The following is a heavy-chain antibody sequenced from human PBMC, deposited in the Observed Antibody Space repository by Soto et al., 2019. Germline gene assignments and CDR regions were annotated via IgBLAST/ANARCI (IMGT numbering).Heavy chain of an antibody. Sequence: PGGSLRLSCAASGFTFSSYGMHWVRQAPGKGLEWVAVIWYDGSNKYYADSVKGRFTISRDNSKNTLYLQMNSLRAEDTAVYYCARDRYCSGGSCYGLDYWGQGTLVTVS. J-gene: IGHJ4*02. D-gene: IGHD2-15*01. CDR3: ARDRYCSGGSCYGLDY. CDR1: GFTFSSYG. V-gene: IGHV3-33*01. CDR2: IWYDGSNK.